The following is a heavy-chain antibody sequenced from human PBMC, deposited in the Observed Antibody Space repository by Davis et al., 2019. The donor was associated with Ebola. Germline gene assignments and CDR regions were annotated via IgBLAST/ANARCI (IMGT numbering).Heavy chain of an antibody. V-gene: IGHV1-18*01. D-gene: IGHD4-11*01. CDR1: GYTFTSYG. CDR3: AREGGDTVTTILYYYGMDV. CDR2: ISAYNGNT. J-gene: IGHJ6*02. Sequence: ASVKVSCKASGYTFTSYGISWVRQAPGQGLEWMGWISAYNGNTNYAQKLQGRVTMTTDTSTSTAYMELRSLRSDDTAVYYCAREGGDTVTTILYYYGMDVWGQGTTVTVSS.